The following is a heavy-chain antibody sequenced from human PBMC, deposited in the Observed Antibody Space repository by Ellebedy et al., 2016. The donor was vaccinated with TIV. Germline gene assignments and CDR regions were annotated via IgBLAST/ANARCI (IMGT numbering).Heavy chain of an antibody. J-gene: IGHJ5*02. Sequence: MPGGSLRLSCTVSGGSISDSDYYRDWIRQPPGKGLEWIGSIHYRGSTYYNPSLKRRVTISVDTSKNQFSLNLSSVTAADTAVDYCERDADLPRGRFDPWGQGTLVTVSS. V-gene: IGHV4-39*07. CDR3: ERDADLPRGRFDP. CDR1: GGSISDSDYY. CDR2: IHYRGST.